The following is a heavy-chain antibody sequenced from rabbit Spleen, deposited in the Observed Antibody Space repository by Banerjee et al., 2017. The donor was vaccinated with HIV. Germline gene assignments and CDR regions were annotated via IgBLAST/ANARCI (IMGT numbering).Heavy chain of an antibody. CDR2: FYTGSSGTT. CDR3: ARFINNGLYADLNL. V-gene: IGHV1S45*01. J-gene: IGHJ4*01. Sequence: QQQLKETGGGLVQPWGSLTLSCKASGFDFSNYYMCWVRQAPGKGLEWIGCFYTGSSGTTDYASWAKGRFTISKTSSTTVTLQMTSLTAADTATYFCARFINNGLYADLNLWGPGTLVTVS. D-gene: IGHD3-3*01. CDR1: GFDFSNYY.